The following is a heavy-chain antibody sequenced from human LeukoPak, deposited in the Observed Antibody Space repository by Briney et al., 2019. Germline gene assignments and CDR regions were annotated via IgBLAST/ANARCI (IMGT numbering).Heavy chain of an antibody. Sequence: GASVKVSCKASGYTFTSYGISWVRQAPGQGLEWMGWISAYNGNTNYAQKLQGRVTMTTDTSTSTAYMELRSLRSDDTAVYYCARDRPYSGYDSFSWFDPWGQGTLVTVSS. CDR3: ARDRPYSGYDSFSWFDP. V-gene: IGHV1-18*01. J-gene: IGHJ5*02. CDR2: ISAYNGNT. D-gene: IGHD5-12*01. CDR1: GYTFTSYG.